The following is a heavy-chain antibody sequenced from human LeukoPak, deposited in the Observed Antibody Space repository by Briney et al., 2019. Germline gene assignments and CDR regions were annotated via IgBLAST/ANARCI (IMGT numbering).Heavy chain of an antibody. CDR2: INPSGGST. CDR1: GYTFTSYY. D-gene: IGHD2-2*01. CDR3: ARATVPSAIEAAGADY. V-gene: IGHV1-46*01. Sequence: ASVEVSCKASGYTFTSYYMHWVRQAPGEGLEGMGIINPSGGSTSYAQKCQGRVPMTRDTSTSTVYMELSSLRSEDTAVYYYARATVPSAIEAAGADYRGQGSLV. J-gene: IGHJ4*02.